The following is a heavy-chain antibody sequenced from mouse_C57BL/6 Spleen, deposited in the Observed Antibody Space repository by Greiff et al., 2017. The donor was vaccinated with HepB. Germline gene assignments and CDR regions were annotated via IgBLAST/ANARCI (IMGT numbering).Heavy chain of an antibody. CDR1: GFSFNTYA. CDR3: VRHPSNYYGSSYGYFDV. CDR2: IRSKSNNYAT. J-gene: IGHJ1*03. V-gene: IGHV10-1*01. Sequence: EVKLVESGGGLVQPKGSLKLSCAASGFSFNTYAMNWVRQAPGKGLEWVARIRSKSNNYATYYADSVKDRFTISRDDSESMLYLQMNNLKTEDTAMYYCVRHPSNYYGSSYGYFDVWGTGTTVTVSS. D-gene: IGHD1-1*01.